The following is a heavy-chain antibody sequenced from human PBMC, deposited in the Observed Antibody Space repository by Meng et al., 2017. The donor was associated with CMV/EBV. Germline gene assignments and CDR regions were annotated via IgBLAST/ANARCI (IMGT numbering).Heavy chain of an antibody. V-gene: IGHV3-74*01. Sequence: GESLKISCAASGFTFSSYWMHWVRQAPGKRLVWVSRINSDGSSTSYADSVKGRFTISRDNAKNTLYLQMNSLRAEDTAVYYCARDSSSWYSRDYYYYGMDVWGQGTTVTVSS. CDR2: INSDGSST. CDR1: GFTFSSYW. CDR3: ARDSSSWYSRDYYYYGMDV. J-gene: IGHJ6*02. D-gene: IGHD6-13*01.